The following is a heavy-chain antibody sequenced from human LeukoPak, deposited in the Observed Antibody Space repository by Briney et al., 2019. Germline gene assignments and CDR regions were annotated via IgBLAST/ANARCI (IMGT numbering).Heavy chain of an antibody. CDR1: GGSISSSIYY. V-gene: IGHV4-39*01. J-gene: IGHJ4*02. D-gene: IGHD3-10*01. CDR3: ARRLGGSGSYYY. CDR2: IYYSGST. Sequence: SETLSLTCSVSGGSISSSIYYWGWIRQPPGKGLEWIGSIYYSGSTYYNPSLKSRVTISVDTSRNQFSLKLRSVTAADTAVYYCARRLGGSGSYYYWGQGTLVTVSS.